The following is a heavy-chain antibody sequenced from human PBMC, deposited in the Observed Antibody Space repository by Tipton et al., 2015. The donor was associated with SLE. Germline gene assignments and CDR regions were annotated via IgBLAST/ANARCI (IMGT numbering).Heavy chain of an antibody. J-gene: IGHJ3*02. V-gene: IGHV4-39*02. CDR1: GGSISSSSYY. CDR2: IYYSGST. CDR3: ARDRTGAFDI. Sequence: TLSLTCTVSGGSISSSSYYWGWIRQPPGKGLEWIGSIYYSGSTYYNPSLKSRVTISVDTSKNQFSLKLSSVTAADTAVYYCARDRTGAFDIWGQGTMVTVSS. D-gene: IGHD3-10*01.